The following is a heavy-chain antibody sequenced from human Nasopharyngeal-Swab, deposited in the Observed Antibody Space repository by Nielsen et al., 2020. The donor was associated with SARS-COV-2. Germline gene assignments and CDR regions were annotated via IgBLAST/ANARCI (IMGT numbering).Heavy chain of an antibody. CDR1: GFTFSSYA. V-gene: IGHV3-30-3*01. CDR2: ISYGGSNK. Sequence: GGSLRLSCAASGFTFSSYAMHWVRQAPGKGLEWVAVISYGGSNKYYADSVKGRFTISRDNSKNTLYLQMNSLRAEDTAVYYCASCRVFRLADYFDYWGQGTLVTVSS. J-gene: IGHJ4*02. CDR3: ASCRVFRLADYFDY. D-gene: IGHD3-9*01.